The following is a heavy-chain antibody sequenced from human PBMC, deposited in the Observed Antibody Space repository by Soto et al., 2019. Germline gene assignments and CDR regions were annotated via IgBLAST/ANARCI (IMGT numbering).Heavy chain of an antibody. D-gene: IGHD6-13*01. V-gene: IGHV3-23*01. J-gene: IGHJ5*02. CDR2: ISGSGGST. CDR1: EFTFSIYA. CDR3: AKGGRRYSSSLVGRNWFDP. Sequence: GGSLGVSWVASEFTFSIYAMSWVRQAPGKGLDWVPAISGSGGSTYYADSVKGRFTISRDNSKNTLYLQMNSLRAEDTAVYYCAKGGRRYSSSLVGRNWFDPWGQGTMVTVSS.